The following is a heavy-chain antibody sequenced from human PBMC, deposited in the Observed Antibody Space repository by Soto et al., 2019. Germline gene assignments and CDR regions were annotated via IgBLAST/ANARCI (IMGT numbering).Heavy chain of an antibody. CDR1: GFTFDDYM. Sequence: EVLLVESGGGVVQPGGSLRLSCEASGFTFDDYMMHWVRQAPGKGLEWISLISWDGGSLDYADSIKGRFTVSRDNSKNSLYLHMNSLKTEDTAFYYCAKEGNGGSSLDYWGQGTLVTVSS. J-gene: IGHJ4*02. CDR3: AKEGNGGSSLDY. CDR2: ISWDGGSL. D-gene: IGHD2-15*01. V-gene: IGHV3-43*01.